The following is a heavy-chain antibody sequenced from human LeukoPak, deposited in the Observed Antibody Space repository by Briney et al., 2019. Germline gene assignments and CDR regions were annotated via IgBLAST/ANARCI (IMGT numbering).Heavy chain of an antibody. CDR2: IDPSDSYT. Sequence: GESLKISCKGSGYSFTSYWIIWVRQMPGKGLEWMGRIDPSDSYTTYSPSFQGHVTISADKSINTAYVQWSSLKASDTVMYYCTCSGSFYNPPDFWGQGTLVTVSS. D-gene: IGHD3-10*02. CDR1: GYSFTSYW. V-gene: IGHV5-10-1*01. J-gene: IGHJ4*02. CDR3: TCSGSFYNPPDF.